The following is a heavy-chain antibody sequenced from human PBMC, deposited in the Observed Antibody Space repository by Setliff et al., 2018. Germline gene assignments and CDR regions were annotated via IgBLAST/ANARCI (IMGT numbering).Heavy chain of an antibody. CDR1: GYSFGNYG. CDR3: ARDFWADCGGDCSVFDY. CDR2: ISAYNINT. D-gene: IGHD2-21*02. V-gene: IGHV1-18*01. J-gene: IGHJ4*02. Sequence: ASVKVSCKASGYSFGNYGMSWVRQAPGQGLEWMGWISAYNINTNYAKKFQGRVTMTTDTSANIAYMELRSLRSDDTAVYYCARDFWADCGGDCSVFDYWGQGTLVTVSS.